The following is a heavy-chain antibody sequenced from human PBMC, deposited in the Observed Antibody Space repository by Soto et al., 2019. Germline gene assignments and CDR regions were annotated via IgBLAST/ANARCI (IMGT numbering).Heavy chain of an antibody. J-gene: IGHJ3*02. CDR3: ARTRDGNNRDGFDI. CDR1: GGSISNYY. V-gene: IGHV4-59*01. Sequence: SETLSLTCTVSGGSISNYYWSWIRQPPGKGLEWIGSTYYSGTTNYNPSLKSRVTISVDTSKNQFSLKLSSVTAADTAVYYCARTRDGNNRDGFDIWGQGTTVTVSS. CDR2: TYYSGTT.